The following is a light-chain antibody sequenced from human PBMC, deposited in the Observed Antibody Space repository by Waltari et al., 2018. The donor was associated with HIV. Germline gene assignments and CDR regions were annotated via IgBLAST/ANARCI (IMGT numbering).Light chain of an antibody. J-gene: IGKJ1*01. CDR1: QSIAKN. V-gene: IGKV3-15*01. CDR3: QQYDNWPPWT. Sequence: EIVMPQSPATLSVSPGERATLSCRASQSIAKNLAWYQQKPGPAPRLLIYGVSTRATGSPARFSGSGSWTEFTPTISSLQSDEFAVYYCQQYDNWPPWTFGQGTKVEI. CDR2: GVS.